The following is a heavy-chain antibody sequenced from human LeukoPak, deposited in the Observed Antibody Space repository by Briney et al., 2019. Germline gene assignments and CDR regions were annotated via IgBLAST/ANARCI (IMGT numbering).Heavy chain of an antibody. CDR2: INPNSGGT. V-gene: IGHV1-2*02. CDR1: GYTLTGYY. J-gene: IGHJ4*02. Sequence: ASVKVSCKASGYTLTGYYMHWVRQAPGQGLEWMGWINPNSGGTNYAQKFQGRVTMTRDTSISTAYMELSRLRSDDTAVYYCARQYLYDFWRGYYGYWGQGTLVTVSS. D-gene: IGHD3-3*01. CDR3: ARQYLYDFWRGYYGY.